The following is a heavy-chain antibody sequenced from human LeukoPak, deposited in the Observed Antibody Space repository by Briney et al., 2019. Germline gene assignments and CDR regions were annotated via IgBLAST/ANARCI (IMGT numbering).Heavy chain of an antibody. Sequence: SETLSLTCTVSGGSISSSSYYWGWIRQPPGKGLEWIASIHHSGSTDYNPSLKSRVTISIDTSKNQFSLNLRFVTATDTAVYYCARLGYCSSTSCYPVNWGQGTLVAVSS. D-gene: IGHD2-2*01. V-gene: IGHV4-39*07. CDR2: IHHSGST. CDR3: ARLGYCSSTSCYPVN. CDR1: GGSISSSSYY. J-gene: IGHJ4*02.